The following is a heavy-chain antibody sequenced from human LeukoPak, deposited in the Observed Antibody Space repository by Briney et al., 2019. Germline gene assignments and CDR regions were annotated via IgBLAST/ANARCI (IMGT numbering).Heavy chain of an antibody. J-gene: IGHJ4*02. CDR1: GYTFTGYY. CDR3: ARDLGPGGDEYYFDY. Sequence: GASVRVSCKASGYTFTGYYMHSVRQAPGHRLEWRGWINPNSGGTNYAQKFQGRVTMTRDTSISTAYMELSRVRSDDTAVYYCARDLGPGGDEYYFDYWGQGTLVTVSS. CDR2: INPNSGGT. D-gene: IGHD2-21*02. V-gene: IGHV1-2*02.